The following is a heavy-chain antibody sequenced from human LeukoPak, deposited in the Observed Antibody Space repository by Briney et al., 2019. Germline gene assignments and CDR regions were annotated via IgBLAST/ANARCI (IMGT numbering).Heavy chain of an antibody. D-gene: IGHD1-1*01. CDR1: AYSISSAYY. CDR2: IYHSGST. J-gene: IGHJ3*01. CDR3: ARVDGNWVSRPFDL. Sequence: PSETLSLTCTVPAYSISSAYYWGWIRQPPGKGLEWIGSIYHSGSTYYNPSLKSRVTISVDTSKNQFSLRLTSVTAADTALYYCARVDGNWVSRPFDLWGQGTMVTVSS. V-gene: IGHV4-38-2*02.